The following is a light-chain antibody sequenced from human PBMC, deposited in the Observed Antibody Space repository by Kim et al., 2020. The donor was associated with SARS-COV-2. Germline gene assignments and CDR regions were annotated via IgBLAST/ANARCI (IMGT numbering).Light chain of an antibody. CDR1: SSNSGAVYD. V-gene: IGLV1-40*01. J-gene: IGLJ3*02. CDR3: QSYDRSLSTWV. Sequence: QRVTISCTGSSSNSGAVYDAFCYQQIPGTAPKLLIHGNLNRPSGVPDRFSASKSGISASLAITGLQAEDEADYYCQSYDRSLSTWVFGGGTQLTVL. CDR2: GNL.